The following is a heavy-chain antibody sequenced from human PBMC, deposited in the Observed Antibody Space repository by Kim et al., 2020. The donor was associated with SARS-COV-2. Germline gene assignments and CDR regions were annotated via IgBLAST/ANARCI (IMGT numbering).Heavy chain of an antibody. D-gene: IGHD1-1*01. CDR1: GFTVSNNY. Sequence: GGSLRLSCAASGFTVSNNYMAWVRQAPGKGPEWVSVIDNSGATYYAASVKGRFTISRGNSKNALYLQLNSLRAEDTAIYYCSRDWCTAAWNAAGGQGTLVT. J-gene: IGHJ4*02. CDR2: IDNSGAT. V-gene: IGHV3-53*01. CDR3: SRDWCTAAWNAA.